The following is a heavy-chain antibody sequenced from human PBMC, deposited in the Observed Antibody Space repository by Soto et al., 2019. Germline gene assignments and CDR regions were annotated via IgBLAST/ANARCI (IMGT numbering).Heavy chain of an antibody. CDR2: ISYDGSNK. Sequence: QVQLVESGGGVVQPGRSLRLSCAASGFTFSSYGMHWVRQAPGKGLEWVAVISYDGSNKYYADSVKGRFTISRDNSKNTLYLQMNSLRAEDTAVYYCAKEEIDGDYVTVDGMDVWGQGTTVTVSS. V-gene: IGHV3-30*18. CDR1: GFTFSSYG. D-gene: IGHD4-17*01. J-gene: IGHJ6*02. CDR3: AKEEIDGDYVTVDGMDV.